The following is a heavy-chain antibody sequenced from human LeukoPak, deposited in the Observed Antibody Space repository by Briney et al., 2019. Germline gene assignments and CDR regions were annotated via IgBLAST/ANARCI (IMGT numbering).Heavy chain of an antibody. D-gene: IGHD3-3*01. V-gene: IGHV1-8*01. CDR1: GYTFTSYD. Sequence: GASVKVSCKASGYTFTSYDINWVRQATGQGLEWMGWMNPNSGNTGYAQKFQGRVTMTRNTSISTAYMELSSLRSEDTVVYYCARYQYYDFWSGPDYWGQGTLVTVSS. J-gene: IGHJ4*02. CDR3: ARYQYYDFWSGPDY. CDR2: MNPNSGNT.